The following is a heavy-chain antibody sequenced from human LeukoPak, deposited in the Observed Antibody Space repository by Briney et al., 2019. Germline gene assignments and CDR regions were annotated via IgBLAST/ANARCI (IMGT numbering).Heavy chain of an antibody. CDR2: ISGSNSYI. CDR3: ASNHYGGNHLDGYDY. J-gene: IGHJ4*02. D-gene: IGHD4-23*01. Sequence: GGSLRLSCAASGFTFSSYTMHWIRQAPGKGLEWVSSISGSNSYIFYADSVKGRFTISRDNAKNSLYLQMNSLRAEDTAVYYCASNHYGGNHLDGYDYWGQGTLVTVSS. V-gene: IGHV3-21*01. CDR1: GFTFSSYT.